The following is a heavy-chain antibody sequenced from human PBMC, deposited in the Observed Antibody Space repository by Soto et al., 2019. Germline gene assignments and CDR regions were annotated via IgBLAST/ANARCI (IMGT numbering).Heavy chain of an antibody. J-gene: IGHJ6*02. V-gene: IGHV3-21*01. CDR1: GFTFSSYS. CDR2: ISSSSSYI. Sequence: GGSLRLSCAASGFTFSSYSMNWVRQAPGKGLEWVSSISSSSSYIYYADSVKGRFTISRDNAKNSLYLQMNSLRAEDTAVYYCATGSYGSGSSNGYYGMDVWGQGTTVTVS. CDR3: ATGSYGSGSSNGYYGMDV. D-gene: IGHD3-10*01.